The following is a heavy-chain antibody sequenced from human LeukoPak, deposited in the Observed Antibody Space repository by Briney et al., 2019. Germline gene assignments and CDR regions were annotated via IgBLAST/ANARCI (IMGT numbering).Heavy chain of an antibody. CDR2: MNPNSGNT. CDR3: ARDPSYYDILTGYHNAFDI. J-gene: IGHJ3*02. Sequence: ASVKVSCKASGYTFTSYDINWVRQATGQGLEWMGWMNPNSGNTGYAQKFQGRVTMTRNTSISTAYMELSSLRSEDTAVYYCARDPSYYDILTGYHNAFDIWGQGTMVTVSS. D-gene: IGHD3-9*01. CDR1: GYTFTSYD. V-gene: IGHV1-8*01.